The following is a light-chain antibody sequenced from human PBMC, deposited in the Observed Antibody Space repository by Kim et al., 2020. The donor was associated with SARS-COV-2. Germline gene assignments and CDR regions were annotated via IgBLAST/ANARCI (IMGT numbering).Light chain of an antibody. V-gene: IGLV2-8*01. CDR1: SGDVGGYNY. Sequence: GQSVTISCTGTSGDVGGYNYVSWYQQQPGKAPKLVIYEVTKRPSGVPDRFSGSKSGNTASLTVSGLQAEDEADYYCSSYAGRNNYVFGTGTKVTVL. J-gene: IGLJ1*01. CDR3: SSYAGRNNYV. CDR2: EVT.